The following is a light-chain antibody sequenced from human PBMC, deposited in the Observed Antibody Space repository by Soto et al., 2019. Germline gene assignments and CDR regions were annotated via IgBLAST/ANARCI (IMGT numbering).Light chain of an antibody. CDR3: QQYGSSGT. Sequence: GLTQSPGTLSLSAGERATLSCRASQSVSNNYLAFYQQKPGRAPRLLIYGASNRATGIPDRFSGSGSGTDFPLTISRLEPEDFAVYYCQQYGSSGTFGQGTKVAIK. CDR1: QSVSNNY. CDR2: GAS. J-gene: IGKJ1*01. V-gene: IGKV3-20*01.